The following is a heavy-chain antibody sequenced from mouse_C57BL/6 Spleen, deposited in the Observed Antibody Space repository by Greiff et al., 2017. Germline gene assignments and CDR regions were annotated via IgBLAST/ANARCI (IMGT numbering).Heavy chain of an antibody. D-gene: IGHD2-5*01. V-gene: IGHV1-55*01. CDR3: ARWDSNYDYDMDD. CDR2: IYPGSGST. J-gene: IGHJ4*01. Sequence: QVQLQQPGAELVKPGASVKMSCKASGYTFTSYWITWVKQRPGQGLEWIGDIYPGSGSTNYNEKFKSKATLTVETSSSTAYMQLSSLTSEDSADYDCARWDSNYDYDMDDWGQGTSVTVSS. CDR1: GYTFTSYW.